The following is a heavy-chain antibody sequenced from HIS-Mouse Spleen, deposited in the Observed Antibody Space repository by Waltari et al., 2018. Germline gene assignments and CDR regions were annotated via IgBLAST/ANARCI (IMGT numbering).Heavy chain of an antibody. D-gene: IGHD6-13*01. J-gene: IGHJ2*01. Sequence: QLQLQESGPGLVKPSATLSLTCTVSGGSISSSSYYWAWLRQPPGKGLEWIGSIYYSGSTYYNPSLKSRVTISVDTSKNQFSLKLSSVTAADTAVYYCAREIPYSSSWYDWYFDLWGRGTLVTVSS. CDR2: IYYSGST. V-gene: IGHV4-39*07. CDR1: GGSISSSSYY. CDR3: AREIPYSSSWYDWYFDL.